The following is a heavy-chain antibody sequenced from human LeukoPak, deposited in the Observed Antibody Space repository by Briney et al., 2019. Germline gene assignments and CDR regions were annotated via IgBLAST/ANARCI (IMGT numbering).Heavy chain of an antibody. Sequence: PGGSLRLSCAASGFTFDDYAMHWVRQAPGKGREWVSGISWNSGSIGYADSVKGRFTISRDNAKNSLYLQMNSLRAEDMALYYCARHYGDYAYFDYWGQGTLVTVSS. CDR1: GFTFDDYA. CDR3: ARHYGDYAYFDY. V-gene: IGHV3-9*03. CDR2: ISWNSGSI. J-gene: IGHJ4*02. D-gene: IGHD4-17*01.